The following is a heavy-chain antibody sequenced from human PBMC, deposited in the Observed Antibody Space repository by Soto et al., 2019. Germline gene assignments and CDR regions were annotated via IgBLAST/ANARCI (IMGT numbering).Heavy chain of an antibody. J-gene: IGHJ4*02. CDR1: GFTFSSYA. V-gene: IGHV3-23*01. CDR3: AKASGVVAATAVLPDY. Sequence: EVQLLESGGGLVQPGGSLRLSCAASGFTFSSYAMSLVRQAPGKGLELVSAISGSGGSTYYADSVKGRFTIARDNSKNELYLEVNSLRAEDTAVYYVAKASGVVAATAVLPDYWGQGTLVTVSS. CDR2: ISGSGGST. D-gene: IGHD2-15*01.